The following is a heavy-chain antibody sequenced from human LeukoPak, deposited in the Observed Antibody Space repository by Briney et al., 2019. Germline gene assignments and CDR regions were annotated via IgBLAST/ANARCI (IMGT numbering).Heavy chain of an antibody. V-gene: IGHV3-7*01. CDR1: GFTFSSCW. Sequence: GGSLRLSCAASGFTFSSCWMTWVRQAPGKGLEWVANIKEDGTKKNYVDSVKGRFTISRDNARNSLYLEMNSLRAEDTAVYYCARDKMVGDSYFDSWGQGILVTVSS. CDR3: ARDKMVGDSYFDS. J-gene: IGHJ4*02. D-gene: IGHD1-26*01. CDR2: IKEDGTKK.